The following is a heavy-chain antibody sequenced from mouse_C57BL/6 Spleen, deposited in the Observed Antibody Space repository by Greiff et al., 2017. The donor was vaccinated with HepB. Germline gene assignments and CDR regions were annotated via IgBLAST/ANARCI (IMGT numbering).Heavy chain of an antibody. CDR1: GYTFTDYY. V-gene: IGHV1-19*01. J-gene: IGHJ2*01. CDR2: INPYNGGT. CDR3: AREGYYYGSSSFDY. D-gene: IGHD1-1*01. Sequence: EVQLQQSGPVLVKPGASVKMSCKASGYTFTDYYMNWVKQSHGKSLEWIGVINPYNGGTSYNQKFKGKATLTVDKSSSTAYMELNSLTSEDSAVYYCAREGYYYGSSSFDYWGQGTTLTVSS.